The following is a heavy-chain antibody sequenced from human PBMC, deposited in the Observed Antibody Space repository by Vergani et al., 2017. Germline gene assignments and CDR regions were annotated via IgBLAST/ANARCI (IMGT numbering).Heavy chain of an antibody. CDR3: ARAGGQYDKDALDV. V-gene: IGHV4-61*02. Sequence: QVQLQESGPGLVQPSQTLSLTCTVSGGSFSTGGQSWTWLRQSAGKGLEWIGRIYTSGATNYNPSLRFPASMSVDASKKHFSLKLTSVTAADTDVYYCARAGGQYDKDALDVWGQGTKVTVTS. CDR1: GGSFSTGGQS. J-gene: IGHJ3*01. CDR2: IYTSGAT. D-gene: IGHD2-8*02.